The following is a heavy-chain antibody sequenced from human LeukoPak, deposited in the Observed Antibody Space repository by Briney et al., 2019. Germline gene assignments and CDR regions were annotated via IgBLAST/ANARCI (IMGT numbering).Heavy chain of an antibody. CDR3: ARQGTSHFDY. Sequence: HPGGSLRLSCAVSGFTFSTYWMSWVRQAPGKGLEWVANIKEDGSEKYYVDSVKGRFTISRDNAKNSLYLQMNSLRAEDTAVYYCARQGTSHFDYWGQGTLVTVSS. J-gene: IGHJ4*02. V-gene: IGHV3-7*01. CDR1: GFTFSTYW. CDR2: IKEDGSEK.